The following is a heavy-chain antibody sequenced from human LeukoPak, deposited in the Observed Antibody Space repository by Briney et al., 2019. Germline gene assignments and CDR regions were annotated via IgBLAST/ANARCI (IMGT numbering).Heavy chain of an antibody. J-gene: IGHJ4*02. CDR2: ISYDGSNK. Sequence: GGSLRLSCAASGFTFSSYAMHWVRQAPGKGLEWVAVISYDGSNKYYADSVEGRFAISRDNSKNTLYLQMNSLRAEDTAVYYCARNRNIAARPELPDYWGQGTLVTVSS. CDR3: ARNRNIAARPELPDY. V-gene: IGHV3-30*09. D-gene: IGHD6-6*01. CDR1: GFTFSSYA.